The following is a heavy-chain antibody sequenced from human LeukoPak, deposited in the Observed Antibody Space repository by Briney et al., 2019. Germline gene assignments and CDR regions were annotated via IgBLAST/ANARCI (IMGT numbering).Heavy chain of an antibody. CDR3: ARGENYYDSGSSLLPFDY. Sequence: PGGSLTLTCTLSGFSVTNTLIDWVRQAPGKGLEWVSYISSGSSNIYYADSMRGRLTIARDNAKNALFLQMNSLRAEDTAVYYCARGENYYDSGSSLLPFDYWGQGTLGTVSS. CDR2: ISSGSSNI. CDR1: GFSVTNTL. V-gene: IGHV3-21*01. D-gene: IGHD3-10*01. J-gene: IGHJ4*02.